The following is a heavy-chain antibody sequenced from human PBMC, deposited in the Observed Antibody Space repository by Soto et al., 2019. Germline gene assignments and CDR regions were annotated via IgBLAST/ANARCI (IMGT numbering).Heavy chain of an antibody. Sequence: QVQLQESGPGLVKPSETLSLSCTVSGGSISNYYWSWIRQPPGKGLEWIGYIHYSGSTNYNPSLKSRVTISVDTSKNQLSLTLSSVTAADTAVYYCERLRSWGNNYYYMDVWGKGTTVTVSS. D-gene: IGHD7-27*01. V-gene: IGHV4-59*08. J-gene: IGHJ6*03. CDR1: GGSISNYY. CDR2: IHYSGST. CDR3: ERLRSWGNNYYYMDV.